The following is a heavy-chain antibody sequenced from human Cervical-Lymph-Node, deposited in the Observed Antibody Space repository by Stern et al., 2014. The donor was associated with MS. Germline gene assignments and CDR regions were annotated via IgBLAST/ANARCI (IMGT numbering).Heavy chain of an antibody. CDR1: GFTFSRYA. Sequence: EVPLVASGGGLVPPGGSLRLSCAASGFTFSRYALSWVRQAPGKGLEWVSAISGSGGSTYYADSVKGRFTISRDNSKNTLYLQMNSLRAEDTAVYYCATSGYSYGPQPFAYWGQGTLVTVSS. V-gene: IGHV3-23*04. CDR3: ATSGYSYGPQPFAY. J-gene: IGHJ4*02. D-gene: IGHD5-18*01. CDR2: ISGSGGST.